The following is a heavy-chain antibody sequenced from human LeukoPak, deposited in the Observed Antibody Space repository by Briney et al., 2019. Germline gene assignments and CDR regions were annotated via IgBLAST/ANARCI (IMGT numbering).Heavy chain of an antibody. CDR1: GGSFSGYY. CDR3: ARGLMAGKLLNY. D-gene: IGHD6-19*01. Sequence: SETLSLTCAVYGGSFSGYYWSWIRQPPGKGLEWIGEINHSGSTNYNPSLKSRVTISVDTSKNQFSLKLGSVTAADAAVYYCARGLMAGKLLNYWGQGTLVTVSS. CDR2: INHSGST. J-gene: IGHJ4*02. V-gene: IGHV4-34*01.